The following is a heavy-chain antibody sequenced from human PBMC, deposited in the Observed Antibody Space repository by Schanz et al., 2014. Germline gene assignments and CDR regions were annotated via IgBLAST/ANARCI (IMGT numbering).Heavy chain of an antibody. CDR2: VRNRRNSDII. J-gene: IGHJ4*02. CDR3: FSMHYGNSVY. Sequence: EVQLVESGGGLVQPGGSLRLSCAVSGFTVSDHYMDWVRQAPGKGLEWLGRVRNRRNSDIIEYAASVEGRFTILRDESKNSVYLQMNSLQTDDTAVYYCFSMHYGNSVYWGQGTLVTVSS. CDR1: GFTVSDHY. D-gene: IGHD1-7*01. V-gene: IGHV3-72*01.